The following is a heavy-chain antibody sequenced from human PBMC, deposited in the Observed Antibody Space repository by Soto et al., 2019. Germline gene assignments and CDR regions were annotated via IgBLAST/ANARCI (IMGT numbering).Heavy chain of an antibody. CDR1: GFTFSNAW. D-gene: IGHD2-15*01. CDR2: IKSKIDGGTT. Sequence: VGSLRLSCAASGFTFSNAWINWVRQAPGKGLEWVGRIKSKIDGGTTDFAAPGKGRFAISRDDSKNIAYMQMNSLKIEDTAVYYCTTDSYIDMPIVLFDYWGHGPLVTVSS. J-gene: IGHJ4*01. V-gene: IGHV3-15*07. CDR3: TTDSYIDMPIVLFDY.